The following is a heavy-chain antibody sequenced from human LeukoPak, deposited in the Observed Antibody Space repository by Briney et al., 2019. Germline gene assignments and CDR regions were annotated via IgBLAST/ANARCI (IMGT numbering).Heavy chain of an antibody. CDR3: ARDYDTAMVQSLYYFDY. Sequence: ASVKVSCKASGYTFTGYYMHWVRQAPGQGLEWMGIINPSGGSTSYAQKFQGGVTMTRDTSTSTVYMELSSLRSEDTAVYYCARDYDTAMVQSLYYFDYWGQGTLVTVSS. CDR1: GYTFTGYY. J-gene: IGHJ4*02. CDR2: INPSGGST. D-gene: IGHD5-18*01. V-gene: IGHV1-46*01.